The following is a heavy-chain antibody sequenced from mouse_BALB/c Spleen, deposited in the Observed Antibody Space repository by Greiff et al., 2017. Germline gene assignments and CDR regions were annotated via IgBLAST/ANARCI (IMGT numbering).Heavy chain of an antibody. CDR2: ISSGGSYT. J-gene: IGHJ2*01. CDR1: GFTFSSYA. Sequence: EVHLVESGGGLVKPGGSLKLSCAASGFTFSSYAMSWVRQTPEKRLEWVATISSGGSYTYYPDSVKGRFTISRDNAKNTLYLQMSSLRSEDTAMYYCARLAPYYFDYWGQGTTLTVSS. CDR3: ARLAPYYFDY. V-gene: IGHV5-9-3*01.